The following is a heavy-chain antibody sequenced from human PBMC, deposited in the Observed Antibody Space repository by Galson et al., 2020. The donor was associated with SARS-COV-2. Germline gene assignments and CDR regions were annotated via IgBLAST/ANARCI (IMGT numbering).Heavy chain of an antibody. CDR1: GFTFSSYA. D-gene: IGHD1-26*01. CDR3: ARARGGSYFHAVDI. Sequence: GGSLRLSCAASGFTFSSYAMHWVRQAPGKGLEWVAVISYDGSNKYYADSVKGRFTISRDNSKNTLYLQMNSLRAEDTAVYYCARARGGSYFHAVDIWGQGTMVTVSS. V-gene: IGHV3-30*04. CDR2: ISYDGSNK. J-gene: IGHJ3*02.